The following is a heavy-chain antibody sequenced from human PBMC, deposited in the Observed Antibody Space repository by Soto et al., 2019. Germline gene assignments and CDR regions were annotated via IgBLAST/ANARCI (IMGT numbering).Heavy chain of an antibody. CDR3: ARGGIRGTPMDY. Sequence: QVQVVQSGAEVKKPGSSVKVSCKASGGIFSRHAISWVRQAPGQGLEWMGGIIPIFGTPDYAQNFQDRITITADKSTSTAYMEFNSLKSEDTDVYYCARGGIRGTPMDYWGQGTPDTVSS. V-gene: IGHV1-69*14. CDR2: IIPIFGTP. D-gene: IGHD3-16*01. CDR1: GGIFSRHA. J-gene: IGHJ4*02.